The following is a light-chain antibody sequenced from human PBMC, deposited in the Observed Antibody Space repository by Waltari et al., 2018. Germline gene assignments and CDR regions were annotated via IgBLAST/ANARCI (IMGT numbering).Light chain of an antibody. J-gene: IGKJ1*01. CDR3: QQTYSNFRT. Sequence: DLQMTQSPSSLSASVGDRVTITCRASQRISSYLNWYQQKPGKAPKLLIYAASSLESGVPSRFSGSGFGTDFTLTINGLQAEDFAAYYCQQTYSNFRTFGQGTKVDVK. V-gene: IGKV1-39*01. CDR1: QRISSY. CDR2: AAS.